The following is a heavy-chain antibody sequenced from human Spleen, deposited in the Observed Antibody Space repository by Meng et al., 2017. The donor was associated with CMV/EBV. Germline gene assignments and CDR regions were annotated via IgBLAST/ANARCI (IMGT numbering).Heavy chain of an antibody. V-gene: IGHV3-48*03. CDR1: GFTFSGYE. J-gene: IGHJ4*02. CDR3: VRGGYAELEY. CDR2: ISSSGNIK. Sequence: LSLTCAASGFTFSGYEMNWVRLAPGKGLEWVSYISSSGNIKYYADSVKGRFTISRDNAKNSLYLHMNSLRAEDTAMYYCVRGGYAELEYWGQGTLVTVSS. D-gene: IGHD2-2*01.